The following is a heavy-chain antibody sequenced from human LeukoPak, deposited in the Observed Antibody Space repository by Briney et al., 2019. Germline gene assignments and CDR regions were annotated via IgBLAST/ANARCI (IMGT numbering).Heavy chain of an antibody. J-gene: IGHJ3*01. V-gene: IGHV4-59*08. CDR1: GGSISGTYY. D-gene: IGHD3-16*01. Sequence: SSETLSLTCTVSGGSISGTYYWSWIRQPPGKGPEWIGYIYYTGTTDSNPSLKSRVTISLDTSKNQFSLNLSSVTAADTAVYYCARRWVYDKRAFDAWGQGTMVTVSS. CDR3: ARRWVYDKRAFDA. CDR2: IYYTGTT.